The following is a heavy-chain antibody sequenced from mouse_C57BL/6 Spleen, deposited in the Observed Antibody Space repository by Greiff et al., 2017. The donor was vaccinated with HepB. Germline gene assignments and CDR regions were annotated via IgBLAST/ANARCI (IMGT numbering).Heavy chain of an antibody. CDR3: AREGWAY. J-gene: IGHJ3*01. CDR1: GYTFTDYY. CDR2: IHPNNGGT. V-gene: IGHV1-26*01. Sequence: EVQLQQSGPELVKPGASVKISCKASGYTFTDYYMNWVKQSHGKSLEWIGDIHPNNGGTSYNQKFKGKATVTVDKSSSTAYMELRSLTSEDSAVYYCAREGWAYWGQGTLVTVSA. D-gene: IGHD2-3*01.